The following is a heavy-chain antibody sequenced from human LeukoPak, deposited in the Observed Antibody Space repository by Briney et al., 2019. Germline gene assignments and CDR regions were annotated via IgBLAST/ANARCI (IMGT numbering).Heavy chain of an antibody. Sequence: ASVKVSCKASGYTFTTYGISWVRQAPGQGLECMGWISTYNGNTNYAQKFQDRVIITTDTSTSTAYMGLRSPGSDDTAVYYCTRGYFDYWGQGTLVTVSS. CDR3: TRGYFDY. CDR1: GYTFTTYG. CDR2: ISTYNGNT. V-gene: IGHV1-18*01. J-gene: IGHJ4*02.